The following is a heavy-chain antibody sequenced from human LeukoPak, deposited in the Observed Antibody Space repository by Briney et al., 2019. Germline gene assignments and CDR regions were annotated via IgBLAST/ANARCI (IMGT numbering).Heavy chain of an antibody. V-gene: IGHV5-51*01. Sequence: GESLKISCKASGYTFSTSWIGWVRQMPGKGLEWMGIIYPGDSDTRYSPSFQGQVTISVDRSITTAYLQWSSLKASATAMYYCTRNRVGVLEWLSRWDAFDIWGQGTMVTVST. CDR3: TRNRVGVLEWLSRWDAFDI. J-gene: IGHJ3*02. D-gene: IGHD3-3*01. CDR1: GYTFSTSW. CDR2: IYPGDSDT.